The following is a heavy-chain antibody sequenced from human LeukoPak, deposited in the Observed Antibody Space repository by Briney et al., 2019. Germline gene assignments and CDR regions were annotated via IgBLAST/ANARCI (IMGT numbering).Heavy chain of an antibody. CDR1: GFSFSSYA. V-gene: IGHV3-23*01. CDR2: VSVSGTST. J-gene: IGHJ6*02. CDR3: ARFGYDSMGMDV. D-gene: IGHD5-12*01. Sequence: GGSLRLSCAASGFSFSSYAMSWVRQAPGKGLEWVSAVSVSGTSTYYADSVKGRFTISRDNAKNTLYLQMNSLRAEDTAVYCCARFGYDSMGMDVWGQGTTVTVSS.